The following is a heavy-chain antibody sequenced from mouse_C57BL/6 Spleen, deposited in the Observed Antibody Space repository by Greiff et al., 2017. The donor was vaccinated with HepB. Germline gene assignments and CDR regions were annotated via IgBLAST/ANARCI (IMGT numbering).Heavy chain of an antibody. Sequence: QVQLQQPGAELVKPGASVKLSCKASGYTFTSYWMQWVKQRPGQGLEWIGEIDPSDSYTNYNQKFKGKATLTVDTSSSTAYMQLSSLTSEDSAVYYCARGYGSSFYAMDYRGQGTSVTVSS. D-gene: IGHD1-1*01. CDR2: IDPSDSYT. CDR1: GYTFTSYW. J-gene: IGHJ4*01. CDR3: ARGYGSSFYAMDY. V-gene: IGHV1-50*01.